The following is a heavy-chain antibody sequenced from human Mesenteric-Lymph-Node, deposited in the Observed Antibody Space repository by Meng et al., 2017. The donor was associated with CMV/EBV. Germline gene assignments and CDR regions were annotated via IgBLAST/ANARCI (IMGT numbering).Heavy chain of an antibody. CDR1: GFTFSSYA. Sequence: GESLKISCAASGFTFSSYAMSWVRQAPGKGLEWVSVIYSGGSTYYADSVKGRFTISRDNSKNTLYLQMNSLRAEDTAVYYCARILPASYGMDVWGQGTTVTVSS. D-gene: IGHD1-14*01. V-gene: IGHV3-53*01. J-gene: IGHJ6*02. CDR3: ARILPASYGMDV. CDR2: IYSGGST.